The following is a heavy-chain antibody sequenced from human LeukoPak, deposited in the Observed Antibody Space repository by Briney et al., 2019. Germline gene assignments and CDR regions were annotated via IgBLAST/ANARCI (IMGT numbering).Heavy chain of an antibody. J-gene: IGHJ1*01. CDR2: IYYSGST. CDR3: ARGSNSGGDWRWALEIPEYFQH. Sequence: SETLSLTCTVSGGSISSYYWRWIRQPPGKGLEWIGYIYYSGSTNYNPSLKSRVTISVDTSKNQFSLKLSSVTAADTAVYYCARGSNSGGDWRWALEIPEYFQHWGQGTLVTVSS. CDR1: GGSISSYY. V-gene: IGHV4-59*01. D-gene: IGHD2-21*02.